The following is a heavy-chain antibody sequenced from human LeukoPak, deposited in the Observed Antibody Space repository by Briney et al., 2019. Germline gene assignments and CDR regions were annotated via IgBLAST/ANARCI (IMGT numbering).Heavy chain of an antibody. D-gene: IGHD3-16*02. CDR2: ISAYNGNT. CDR3: ARVGVYDYVWGSYRWIDY. Sequence: WASVKVSCKASGYTFTSYGISWVRQAPGQGLEWMGWISAYNGNTNYAQKLQGRVTMTTDTSTSTAYMELRSLRSDDTAVYYCARVGVYDYVWGSYRWIDYWGQGTLVTVSS. CDR1: GYTFTSYG. J-gene: IGHJ4*02. V-gene: IGHV1-18*01.